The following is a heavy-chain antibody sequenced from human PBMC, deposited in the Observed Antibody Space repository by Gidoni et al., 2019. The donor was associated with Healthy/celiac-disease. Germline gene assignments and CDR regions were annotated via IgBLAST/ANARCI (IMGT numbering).Heavy chain of an antibody. J-gene: IGHJ3*02. CDR2: IYYSGST. V-gene: IGHV4-39*01. CDR3: ARHGETDAFDI. Sequence: LQLQASGPGLVKPSETLYLTCTVSGGSISSSSYYWGWIRQPPGKGLEWIGSIYYSGSTYYNPSLKSRVTISVDTSKNQFSLKLSSVTAADTAVYYCARHGETDAFDIWGQGTMVTVSS. CDR1: GGSISSSSYY.